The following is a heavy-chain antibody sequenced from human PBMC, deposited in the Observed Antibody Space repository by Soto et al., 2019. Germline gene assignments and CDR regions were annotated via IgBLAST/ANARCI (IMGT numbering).Heavy chain of an antibody. J-gene: IGHJ3*01. D-gene: IGHD2-8*02. CDR1: GYSFTSYW. CDR2: IYPGDSDT. Sequence: GESLKISCKGSGYSFTSYWIGWVRQMPGKGLEWMGIIYPGDSDTRYSPSFQGQVTISADKSISTAYLQWSSLKASDTAMYYCARHAMFSTIIVLLIAEATDFWGPGPMVTVS. V-gene: IGHV5-51*01. CDR3: ARHAMFSTIIVLLIAEATDF.